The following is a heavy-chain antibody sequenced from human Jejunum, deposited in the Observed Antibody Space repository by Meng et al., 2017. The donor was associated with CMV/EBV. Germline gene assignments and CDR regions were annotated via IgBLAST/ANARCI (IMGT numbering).Heavy chain of an antibody. CDR1: GGSFSGYY. CDR3: ARGESRGYYYFDY. CDR2: INHSGST. J-gene: IGHJ4*02. Sequence: QVQLQQWGAGLLKPSETLSLTCAVYGGSFSGYYWSWIRQPPGKGLEWIGEINHSGSTNYTPSFKNRVIMSLDTSNNQFFLKLTSVTAADTALYYCARGESRGYYYFDYWGQGILVTVSS. D-gene: IGHD3-22*01. V-gene: IGHV4-34*01.